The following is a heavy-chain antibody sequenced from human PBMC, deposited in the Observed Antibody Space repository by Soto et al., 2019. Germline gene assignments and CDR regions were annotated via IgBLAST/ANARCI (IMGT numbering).Heavy chain of an antibody. CDR1: GGYISSGGYY. V-gene: IGHV4-61*08. D-gene: IGHD2-15*01. CDR3: ARILRSTAVDY. CDR2: IYYSGGT. Sequence: SETLSLTCTVSGGYISSGGYYWSWIRQPPGKGLEWIGYIYYSGGTNYNPSLKSRVTMSVDTSKNQFSLKLSSVTAADAAVYYCARILRSTAVDYWGQGTLVTVSS. J-gene: IGHJ4*02.